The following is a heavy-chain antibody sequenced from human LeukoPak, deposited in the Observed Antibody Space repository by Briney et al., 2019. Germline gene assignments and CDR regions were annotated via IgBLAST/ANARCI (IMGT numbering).Heavy chain of an antibody. J-gene: IGHJ4*02. V-gene: IGHV1-18*01. Sequence: ASVKVSCKASGYTFTSYGISWVRQAPGQGLEWMGWISAYNGNTNYAQKLQGRVTMTTDTSTSTAYMELRSLRSDDTAVYYCARDLEVGYSSGWANSDYWGQGTLVTVSS. CDR1: GYTFTSYG. D-gene: IGHD6-19*01. CDR3: ARDLEVGYSSGWANSDY. CDR2: ISAYNGNT.